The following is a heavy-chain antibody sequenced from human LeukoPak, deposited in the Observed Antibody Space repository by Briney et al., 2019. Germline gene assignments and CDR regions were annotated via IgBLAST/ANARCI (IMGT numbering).Heavy chain of an antibody. V-gene: IGHV1-46*01. Sequence: ASVKVSCKASGDTFTSYNIQWVRQAPGQGLEWMGIIDPSDGATGYAQKFQDRLTMTRDTSTSTAYMDLNSLTSKDTAVYYCARESDHVFDHWGQGTLVTVSS. CDR2: IDPSDGAT. CDR1: GDTFTSYN. D-gene: IGHD3-16*01. J-gene: IGHJ4*02. CDR3: ARESDHVFDH.